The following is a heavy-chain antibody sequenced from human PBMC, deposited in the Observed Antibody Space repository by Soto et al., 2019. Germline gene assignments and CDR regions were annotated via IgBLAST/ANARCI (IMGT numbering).Heavy chain of an antibody. J-gene: IGHJ3*02. CDR3: TRDRQQLVFLLPFDI. V-gene: IGHV3-49*03. CDR1: GFTFGDYA. D-gene: IGHD6-13*01. CDR2: IRSKAYGGTT. Sequence: PGGSLRLSCTASGFTFGDYAMSWFRQAPGKGLEWVGFIRSKAYGGTTEYAASVKGRFTISRDDSKSIAYLQMNSLKTEDTAVYYCTRDRQQLVFLLPFDIWGQGTMVTVSS.